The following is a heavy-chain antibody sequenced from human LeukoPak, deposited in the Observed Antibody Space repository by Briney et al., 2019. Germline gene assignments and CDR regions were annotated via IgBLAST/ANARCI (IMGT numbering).Heavy chain of an antibody. D-gene: IGHD3-10*01. V-gene: IGHV3-7*03. CDR1: GFTFSSYW. CDR3: ARGRNYYGSSPYGMDV. Sequence: GGSLRLSCAASGFTFSSYWMSWVRQAPGKGLEWVANIKQDGSEKYYVDSMKGRFTISRDNAKNSLYLQMNSLRAEDTAVYYCARGRNYYGSSPYGMDVWGKGTTVTVSS. CDR2: IKQDGSEK. J-gene: IGHJ6*04.